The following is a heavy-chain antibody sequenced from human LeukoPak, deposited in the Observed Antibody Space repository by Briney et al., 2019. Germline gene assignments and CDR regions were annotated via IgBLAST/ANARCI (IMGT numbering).Heavy chain of an antibody. CDR2: INPNSGGT. V-gene: IGHV1-2*02. D-gene: IGHD1-26*01. CDR3: AREVIGGSYLDY. CDR1: GYTFTSYY. J-gene: IGHJ4*02. Sequence: ASVKVSCKASGYTFTSYYMHWVLQAPGQGLEWMGWINPNSGGTNYAQKFQGRVTMTRDTSISTAYMELSRLRSDDTAVYYCAREVIGGSYLDYWGQGTLVTVSS.